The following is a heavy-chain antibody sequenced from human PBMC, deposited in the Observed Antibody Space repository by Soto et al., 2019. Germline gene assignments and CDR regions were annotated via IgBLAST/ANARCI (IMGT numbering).Heavy chain of an antibody. V-gene: IGHV3-23*01. Sequence: SLRLSCAASGFTFSSYAMSWVRQAPGKGLEWVSAISGSGGSTYYADSVKGRFTISRDNSKNTLYLQMNSLRAEDTAVYYCAKDRGYSYAYNWFDPWGQGTLVTVSS. CDR3: AKDRGYSYAYNWFDP. D-gene: IGHD5-18*01. J-gene: IGHJ5*02. CDR1: GFTFSSYA. CDR2: ISGSGGST.